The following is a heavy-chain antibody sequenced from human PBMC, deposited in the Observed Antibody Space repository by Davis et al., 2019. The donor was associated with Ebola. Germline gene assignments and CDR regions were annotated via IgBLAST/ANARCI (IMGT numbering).Heavy chain of an antibody. CDR3: AREPPKTYYYDSSGYGAYYYGMDV. CDR2: INPSGGST. J-gene: IGHJ6*02. CDR1: GYTFTSYY. Sequence: AASVKVSCKASGYTFTSYYMHWVRQAPGQGLEWMGIINPSGGSTSYAQKFQGRVTMTRDTSTSTVYMELSSLRSEDTAVYYCAREPPKTYYYDSSGYGAYYYGMDVWGQGTTVTVSS. V-gene: IGHV1-46*01. D-gene: IGHD3-22*01.